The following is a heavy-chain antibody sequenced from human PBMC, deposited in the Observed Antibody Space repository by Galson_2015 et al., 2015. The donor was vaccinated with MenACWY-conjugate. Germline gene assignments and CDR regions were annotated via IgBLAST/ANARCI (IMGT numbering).Heavy chain of an antibody. CDR2: INPSGGTT. V-gene: IGHV1-46*01. CDR1: GYTFTHYY. Sequence: SVKVSCKASGYTFTHYYMQWVRQAPGQGLEWMGIINPSGGTTSYAQKFQGRATMTRDTSTSTVYMELSSLSSDDTAVYYCARDVWATYNYYGVDVWGQGTTVTVSS. D-gene: IGHD1-26*01. J-gene: IGHJ6*02. CDR3: ARDVWATYNYYGVDV.